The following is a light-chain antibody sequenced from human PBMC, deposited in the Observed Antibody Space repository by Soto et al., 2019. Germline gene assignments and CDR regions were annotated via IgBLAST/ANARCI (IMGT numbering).Light chain of an antibody. CDR3: AAWDDSLKAVV. Sequence: QSVLTQPPSASGTPGQRVTISCSGSGSNIGTNTVNWYQQLPGTAPKLLIFSNNQRPSGVPDRFSGSRSGTSASLAISGLQSEDEADYHCAAWDDSLKAVVFGGGTKLTVL. V-gene: IGLV1-44*01. CDR2: SNN. J-gene: IGLJ2*01. CDR1: GSNIGTNT.